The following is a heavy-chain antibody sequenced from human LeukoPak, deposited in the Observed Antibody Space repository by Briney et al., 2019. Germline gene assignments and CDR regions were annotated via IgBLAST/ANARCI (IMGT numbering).Heavy chain of an antibody. J-gene: IGHJ6*03. V-gene: IGHV3-9*01. Sequence: GGSLRLSCAASGFTFDDYGMHWVRQAPGKGLEWVSGISWNSGSIGYADSVKGRFTISRDTSKDTLYLQMNSLRAEDTAVYYCAKALTSYYNYMDVWGKGTTVTVSS. CDR3: AKALTSYYNYMDV. CDR1: GFTFDDYG. CDR2: ISWNSGSI.